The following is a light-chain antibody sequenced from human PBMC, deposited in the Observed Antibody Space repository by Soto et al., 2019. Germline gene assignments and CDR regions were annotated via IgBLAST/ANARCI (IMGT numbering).Light chain of an antibody. Sequence: DIVMTQSPDSLAVSLGERATINCKSSQSVLYSSNNKNYLAWYQQRPGQPPKLLIYWASTRESGVPDRFSGSGSGTDFTLTITSLQAEDVAFYYCQQYESTPPTFGQGNKLEIK. CDR2: WAS. V-gene: IGKV4-1*01. CDR1: QSVLYSSNNKNY. J-gene: IGKJ2*01. CDR3: QQYESTPPT.